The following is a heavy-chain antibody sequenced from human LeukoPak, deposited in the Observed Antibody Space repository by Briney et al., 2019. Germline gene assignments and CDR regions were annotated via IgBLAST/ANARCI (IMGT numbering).Heavy chain of an antibody. CDR2: ISSSSSYI. J-gene: IGHJ5*02. V-gene: IGHV3-21*01. Sequence: GGSLRLSCAASGFTFSSYSMNWVRQAPGKGLEWVSSISSSSSYIYYADSVKGRFTISRDNAKNSLYLQMNSLRAEDTAVYYCAREVATILRFDTWGQGTLVTVSS. CDR1: GFTFSSYS. D-gene: IGHD5-12*01. CDR3: AREVATILRFDT.